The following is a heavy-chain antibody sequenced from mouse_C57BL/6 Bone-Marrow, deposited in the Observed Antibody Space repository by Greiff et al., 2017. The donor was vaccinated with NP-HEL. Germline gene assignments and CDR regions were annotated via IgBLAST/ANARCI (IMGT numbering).Heavy chain of an antibody. D-gene: IGHD1-1*01. CDR1: GYTFTSYW. Sequence: QVQLQQSGAELVKPGASVKLSCKASGYTFTSYWMQWVKQRPGQGLEWIGAIDPSDSSTTYNQKFKGKANLTVDTSYRTSYMQLSSLTSEYSAVYYCAREGIYYYGSSCWYVDVWGTGTTVTGSS. CDR3: AREGIYYYGSSCWYVDV. J-gene: IGHJ1*03. V-gene: IGHV1-50*01. CDR2: IDPSDSST.